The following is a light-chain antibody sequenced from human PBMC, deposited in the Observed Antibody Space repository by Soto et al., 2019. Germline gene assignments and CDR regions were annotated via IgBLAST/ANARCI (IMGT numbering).Light chain of an antibody. V-gene: IGKV1-5*03. Sequence: DIQITQSPSTLSASVGDRVTITCRASESIINLLAWYQQKPGKAPKLLIYKASSLQSGVPSRFSGSGSGTEFTLTISSLQPDDFATYSCQQYNSPPWTFGQGTKVDIK. CDR1: ESIINL. CDR3: QQYNSPPWT. CDR2: KAS. J-gene: IGKJ1*01.